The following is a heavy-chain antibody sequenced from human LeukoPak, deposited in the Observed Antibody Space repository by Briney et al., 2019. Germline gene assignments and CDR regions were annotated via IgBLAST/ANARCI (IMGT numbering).Heavy chain of an antibody. CDR2: IYSGGST. Sequence: GGSLRLSCAASGFTFSDYYMSWIRQAPGKGLEWVSVIYSGGSTYYADSVKGRFTISRDNSKNTLYLQMNSLRAEDTAVYYCARVLQGSYYGCFDYWGQGTLVTVSS. J-gene: IGHJ4*02. D-gene: IGHD1-26*01. CDR1: GFTFSDYY. V-gene: IGHV3-53*01. CDR3: ARVLQGSYYGCFDY.